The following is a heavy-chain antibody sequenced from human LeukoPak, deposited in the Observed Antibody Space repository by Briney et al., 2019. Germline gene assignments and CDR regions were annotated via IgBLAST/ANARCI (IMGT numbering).Heavy chain of an antibody. D-gene: IGHD3-10*01. CDR1: GFTFSDYY. J-gene: IGHJ4*02. Sequence: GGSLRLSCAASGFTFSDYYMSWLRQAPGKGLEWVSYISSSGGTMYYADSVKGRFTISRDNAKKSLSLQMNSLRAEDTAVYYCARSRTWFGDAGEFDYWGQGTLVTVSS. V-gene: IGHV3-11*04. CDR2: ISSSGGTM. CDR3: ARSRTWFGDAGEFDY.